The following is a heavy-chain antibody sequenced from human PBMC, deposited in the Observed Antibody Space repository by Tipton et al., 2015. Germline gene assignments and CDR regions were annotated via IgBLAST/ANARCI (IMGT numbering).Heavy chain of an antibody. J-gene: IGHJ6*02. V-gene: IGHV3-23*01. CDR3: ARYTFLTGLHYYYYYGMDV. D-gene: IGHD3-9*01. CDR2: VSNNGGGT. CDR1: GFTFSTYA. Sequence: SLRLSCAASGFTFSTYAMNWVRQAPGKGLEWVSSVSNNGGGTYYADSVKGRFTISRDNSKNTLFLEMNSLRSDDTAVYYCARYTFLTGLHYYYYYGMDVWGQGTTVTVSS.